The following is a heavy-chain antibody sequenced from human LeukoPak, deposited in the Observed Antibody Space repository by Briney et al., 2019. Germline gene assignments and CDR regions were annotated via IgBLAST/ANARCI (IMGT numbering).Heavy chain of an antibody. CDR2: IRYDGSNK. D-gene: IGHD1-26*01. J-gene: IGHJ4*02. V-gene: IGHV3-30*02. CDR3: AKLRIVGAHDY. Sequence: PGGSLRLSCAASGFTFSSYGMHWVRQAPGKGLEWVAFIRYDGSNKYYADSVKGRFTISRDNSKSTLYLQMNSLRAEDTAVYYCAKLRIVGAHDYWGQGTLVTVSS. CDR1: GFTFSSYG.